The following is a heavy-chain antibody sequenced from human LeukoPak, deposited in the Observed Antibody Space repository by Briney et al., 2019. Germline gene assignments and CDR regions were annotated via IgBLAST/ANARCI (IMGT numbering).Heavy chain of an antibody. CDR2: IIPILGIA. V-gene: IGHV1-69*04. D-gene: IGHD3-22*01. J-gene: IGHJ4*02. CDR1: GGTFSSYA. CDR3: AREVSYYDSSGYYPQGYFDY. Sequence: SVKVSCKASGGTFSSYAISWVRQAPGQGLEWMGRIIPILGIANYAQKFQGRVTITADKSTSTAYMELSSLRSEDTAVYYCAREVSYYDSSGYYPQGYFDYWGQGTLVTVSS.